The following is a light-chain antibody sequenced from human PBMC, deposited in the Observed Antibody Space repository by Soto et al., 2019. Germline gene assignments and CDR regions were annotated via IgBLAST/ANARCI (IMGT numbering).Light chain of an antibody. J-gene: IGLJ1*01. CDR2: EVN. CDR1: NSDVGHYNY. V-gene: IGLV2-14*03. CDR3: SSHSSSSAYYV. Sequence: QSALTQPRSVSGSPGQSVTISCTGTNSDVGHYNYVSWYQQHPGKAPKLIIYEVNNRPSGVSNRFSGSKSVNTASLTISGLQAEDEADYYCSSHSSSSAYYVFGTGTKLTVL.